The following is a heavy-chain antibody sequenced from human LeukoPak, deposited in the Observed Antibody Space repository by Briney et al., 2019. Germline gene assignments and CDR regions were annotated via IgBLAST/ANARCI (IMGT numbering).Heavy chain of an antibody. CDR3: AKEGY. J-gene: IGHJ4*02. CDR2: IKLDGSEK. V-gene: IGHV3-7*01. CDR1: GFSFSRVW. Sequence: GGSLKLSCAASGFSFSRVWMSWVRQAPGKGPEWVASIKLDGSEKYYVDSVKGRFTISRDNAKNSLYLQMNTLRAEDTAVYYCAKEGYWGQGTLVTVSS.